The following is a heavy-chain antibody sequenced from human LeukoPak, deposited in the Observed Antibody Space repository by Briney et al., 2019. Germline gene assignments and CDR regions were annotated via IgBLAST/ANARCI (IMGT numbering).Heavy chain of an antibody. V-gene: IGHV4-39*01. J-gene: IGHJ6*03. CDR3: ARQYDFWSGYFSRQGYMDV. CDR2: IYYSGST. CDR1: GGSISSSSYY. D-gene: IGHD3-3*01. Sequence: SETLSLTCTVSGGSISSSSYYWGWIRQPPGRGLEWIGRIYYSGSTYYNPSLKSRVTISVDTSENQFSLKLSSVTAADTAVYYCARQYDFWSGYFSRQGYMDVWGKGTTVTVSS.